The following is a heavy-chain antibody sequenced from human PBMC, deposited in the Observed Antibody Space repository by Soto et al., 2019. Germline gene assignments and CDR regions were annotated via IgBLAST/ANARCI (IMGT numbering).Heavy chain of an antibody. Sequence: SETLSLTCTVSCGSISSSSYYWGWIRQPPGKGLEWIGSIYYSGSIYYNPSLKSRVTISVDTSKNQFSLKLSSVTAAETAVYYCARQSSGWYNWFDPWGQGTLVTVSS. CDR1: CGSISSSSYY. CDR3: ARQSSGWYNWFDP. V-gene: IGHV4-39*01. CDR2: IYYSGSI. J-gene: IGHJ5*02. D-gene: IGHD6-19*01.